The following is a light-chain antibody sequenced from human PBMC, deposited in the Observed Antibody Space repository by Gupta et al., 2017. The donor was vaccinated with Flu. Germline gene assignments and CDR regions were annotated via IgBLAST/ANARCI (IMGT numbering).Light chain of an antibody. V-gene: IGKV2-24*01. Sequence: VTLGPPAAIASRARQSRVNSDGNTYLNWLQQRPGQPPRLLIYQSSNRGSGVPDRFSGSGTGTDFTLKISRVEAEDVGVYYCREDKHYPYTFGQGAKLEIK. CDR2: QSS. J-gene: IGKJ2*01. CDR1: QSRVNSDGNTY. CDR3: REDKHYPYT.